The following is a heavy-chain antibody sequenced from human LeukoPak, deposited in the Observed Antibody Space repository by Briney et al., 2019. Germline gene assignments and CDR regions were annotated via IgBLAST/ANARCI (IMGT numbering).Heavy chain of an antibody. V-gene: IGHV3-11*01. CDR3: AREEFDFWSGYLNWFDP. CDR2: ISSSGSTI. Sequence: GGSLRLSCAASGFTFSDYYMSWIRQAPGKGLEWVSYISSSGSTIYYADSVKGRFTISRDNAKNSLYLQMNSLRAEDTAVYYCAREEFDFWSGYLNWFDPWGQGTLVTVSS. J-gene: IGHJ5*02. D-gene: IGHD3-3*01. CDR1: GFTFSDYY.